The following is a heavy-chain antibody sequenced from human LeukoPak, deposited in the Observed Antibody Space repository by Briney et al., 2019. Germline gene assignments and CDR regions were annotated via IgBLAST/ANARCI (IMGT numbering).Heavy chain of an antibody. CDR1: GFTFSTYG. V-gene: IGHV3-33*01. CDR3: ARAGANGIEAAGSLRY. J-gene: IGHJ4*02. CDR2: IWHDGSQK. Sequence: QSGGSLRLSCAASGFTFSTYGMHWVRQAPGKGLEWVAVIWHDGSQKYCADSVKGRFTISRDNSKNTLYLQMDSLRAEDTAVYYCARAGANGIEAAGSLRYWGQGTLVTVSS. D-gene: IGHD6-13*01.